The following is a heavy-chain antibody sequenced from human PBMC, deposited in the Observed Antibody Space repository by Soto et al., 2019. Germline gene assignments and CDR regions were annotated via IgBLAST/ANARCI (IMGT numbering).Heavy chain of an antibody. CDR2: IFHSGNA. CDR1: GGSIRNVY. J-gene: IGHJ4*01. CDR3: ARAHATTLPFDD. Sequence: SETLSLTCTVSGGSIRNVYWSWIRQAPGKGLEWIGFIFHSGNAKYNPSLKSRVTISVDTSKNQFSLSLDSVTAADTAVYFCARAHATTLPFDDWGQGTLVTVSS. D-gene: IGHD4-4*01. V-gene: IGHV4-59*01.